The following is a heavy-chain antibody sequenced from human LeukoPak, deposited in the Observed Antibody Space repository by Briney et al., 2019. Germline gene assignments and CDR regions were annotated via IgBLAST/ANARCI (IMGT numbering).Heavy chain of an antibody. Sequence: GGSLRLSCAASGFTFSSYEMNWVRQAPGKGLEWVSYISSSGSTIYYADSVKGRFTISRDNAKNSLYLQMKSLRAEDTAVYYCAATNWGYAFDIWGQGTMVTVSS. V-gene: IGHV3-48*03. CDR1: GFTFSSYE. CDR3: AATNWGYAFDI. CDR2: ISSSGSTI. J-gene: IGHJ3*02. D-gene: IGHD7-27*01.